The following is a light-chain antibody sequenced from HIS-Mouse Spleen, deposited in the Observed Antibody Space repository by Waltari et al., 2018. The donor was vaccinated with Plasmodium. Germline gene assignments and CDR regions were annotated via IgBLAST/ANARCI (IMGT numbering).Light chain of an antibody. Sequence: SYELTQPPSVSVSPGQTARITCSGDALTKNYAFWYQQKSGQAPVLVIYEDSKRPSGIPEIFSGSSSGTMATLTISGAQVDDEADYYCYSTDSSGNHRVFGGGTKLTVL. V-gene: IGLV3-10*01. CDR2: EDS. CDR1: ALTKNY. J-gene: IGLJ3*02. CDR3: YSTDSSGNHRV.